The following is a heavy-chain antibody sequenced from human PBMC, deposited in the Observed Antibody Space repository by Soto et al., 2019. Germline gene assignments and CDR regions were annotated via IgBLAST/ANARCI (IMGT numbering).Heavy chain of an antibody. V-gene: IGHV1-18*01. J-gene: IGHJ5*02. CDR2: ISAYNGNT. D-gene: IGHD3-22*01. Sequence: QVQLVQSGAEVKKPGASVKVSCKASGYTFTSYGISWVRQAPGQGLEWMGWISAYNGNTNYAQKLQGRVTMTTDTPXXTAYMELRSLRSDDTAVYYCARSYEDYYDSSGYYHWGQGTLVTVSS. CDR3: ARSYEDYYDSSGYYH. CDR1: GYTFTSYG.